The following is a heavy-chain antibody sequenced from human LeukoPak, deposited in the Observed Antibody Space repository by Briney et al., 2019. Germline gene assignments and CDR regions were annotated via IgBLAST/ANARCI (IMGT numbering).Heavy chain of an antibody. Sequence: SETLSLTCTVSGGSISSYYWSWIRQPPGKGLEWIGYIYYSGSTNYNPSLKSRVTISVDTSKNQFSLKLSSVTAADTAVYYCARILGGYGDYGIYYYYGMDVWGQGTTVTVSS. CDR2: IYYSGST. J-gene: IGHJ6*02. V-gene: IGHV4-59*08. CDR1: GGSISSYY. CDR3: ARILGGYGDYGIYYYYGMDV. D-gene: IGHD4-17*01.